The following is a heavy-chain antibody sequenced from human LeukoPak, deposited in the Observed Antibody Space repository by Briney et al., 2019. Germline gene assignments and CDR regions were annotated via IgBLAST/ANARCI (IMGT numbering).Heavy chain of an antibody. CDR2: ISNDGSTK. Sequence: GGSLRLSCAASGFTFSSYGMHWVRQAPGKGLEWVAVISNDGSTKKYADSVKGRFTISRDNSKNTLYVQMNSLRADDAAVYYCAKGRSSYPLDYIFDFWGQGTLVTVSS. CDR3: AKGRSSYPLDYIFDF. V-gene: IGHV3-30*18. CDR1: GFTFSSYG. J-gene: IGHJ4*02. D-gene: IGHD3-16*01.